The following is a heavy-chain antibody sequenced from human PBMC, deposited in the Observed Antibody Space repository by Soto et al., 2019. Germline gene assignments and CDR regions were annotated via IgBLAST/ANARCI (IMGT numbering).Heavy chain of an antibody. Sequence: SETLSLTCTVSGGSISSYYWSWIRQPPGKGLEWIGYIYYSGSTNYNPSLKSRVTISVDTSKNQFALKLSPVTAADTAVYYCAGCPVRWFGDHWSFDYWGQGTLVTVSS. CDR1: GGSISSYY. CDR3: AGCPVRWFGDHWSFDY. V-gene: IGHV4-59*01. CDR2: IYYSGST. J-gene: IGHJ4*02. D-gene: IGHD3-10*01.